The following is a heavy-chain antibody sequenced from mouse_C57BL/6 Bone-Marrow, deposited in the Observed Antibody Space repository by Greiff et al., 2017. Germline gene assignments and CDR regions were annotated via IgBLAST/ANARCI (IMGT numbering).Heavy chain of an antibody. J-gene: IGHJ4*01. CDR3: ARRGNYDYAMDD. D-gene: IGHD2-1*01. CDR1: GFTFSDYY. V-gene: IGHV5-12*01. Sequence: DVMLVASGGGLVQPGGSLKLSCAASGFTFSDYYMYWVRQTPEKRLEWVAYISNGGGSTYYPDTVKGRFTISRDNAKNTLYLQMSRLKSEDTAMYYCARRGNYDYAMDDWGQGTSVTVSS. CDR2: ISNGGGST.